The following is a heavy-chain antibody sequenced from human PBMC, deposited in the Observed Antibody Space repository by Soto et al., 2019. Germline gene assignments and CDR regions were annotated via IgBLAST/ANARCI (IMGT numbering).Heavy chain of an antibody. Sequence: QVQLVESGGGVVQPGRSLRLSCAASGFTFSSYGMHWVRQAPGKGLEWVAVISYDGSNKYYADSVKGRFTISRDNSKNTLYLQMNSLRAEDTAEYYCARDGITMIVVVIDGYFDYWGQGTLVTVSS. CDR2: ISYDGSNK. J-gene: IGHJ4*02. V-gene: IGHV3-30*03. CDR1: GFTFSSYG. CDR3: ARDGITMIVVVIDGYFDY. D-gene: IGHD3-22*01.